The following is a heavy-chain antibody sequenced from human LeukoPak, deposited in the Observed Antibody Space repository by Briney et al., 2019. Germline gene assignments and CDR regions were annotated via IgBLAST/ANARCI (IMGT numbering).Heavy chain of an antibody. CDR1: GGTFSSYA. CDR3: ARDWSIVGAFDAFDI. D-gene: IGHD1-26*01. CDR2: IIPIFGTA. Sequence: SVKVSCKXSGGTFSSYAISWVRQAPGQGLEWMGRIIPIFGTANYAQKFQGRVTITADESTSTAYMELSSLRSEDTAVYYCARDWSIVGAFDAFDIWGQGTMVTVSS. J-gene: IGHJ3*02. V-gene: IGHV1-69*13.